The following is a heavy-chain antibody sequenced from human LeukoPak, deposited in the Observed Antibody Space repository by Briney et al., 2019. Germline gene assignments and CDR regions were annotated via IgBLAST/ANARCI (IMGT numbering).Heavy chain of an antibody. V-gene: IGHV3-23*01. CDR3: AKGLAPYYYGAGDAFDI. J-gene: IGHJ3*02. CDR1: GFTFSSYA. Sequence: GGSLRLSCAASGFTFSSYAMSWVRQAPGKGLEWVSAISGSGGSTYYADSVKGRFTISRDNSKNTLYLQMNSLRAEDTAVYYCAKGLAPYYYGAGDAFDIWGQGTMVTVSS. CDR2: ISGSGGST. D-gene: IGHD3-10*01.